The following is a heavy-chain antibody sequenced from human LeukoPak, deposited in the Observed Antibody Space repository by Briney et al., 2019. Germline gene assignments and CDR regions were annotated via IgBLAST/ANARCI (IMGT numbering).Heavy chain of an antibody. CDR1: GGSISSYY. V-gene: IGHV4-39*07. CDR2: IYYSGST. J-gene: IGHJ4*02. D-gene: IGHD6-13*01. CDR3: ARGIAAAALFDY. Sequence: PSETLSLTCTVSGGSISSYYWDWIRQPPGKGLEWIGSIYYSGSTYYNPSLKSRFTISVDTSKNQFSLKLNSVTAADTAVYYCARGIAAAALFDYWGLGTLVTVSS.